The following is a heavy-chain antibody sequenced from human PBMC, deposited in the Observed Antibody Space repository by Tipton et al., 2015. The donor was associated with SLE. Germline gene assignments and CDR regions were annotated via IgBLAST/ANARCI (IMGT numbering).Heavy chain of an antibody. CDR3: ARGGRFLEWLTY. Sequence: GLVKPSETLSLTCAVYGGSFSSYYWSWIRQPPGKGLEWIGEINHSGSTNYNPSLKSRVTISIDTSKNHFSLKLSSVTAADTAVYYCARGGRFLEWLTYWGQGTLATVSS. CDR1: GGSFSSYY. D-gene: IGHD3-3*01. J-gene: IGHJ4*02. V-gene: IGHV4-34*01. CDR2: INHSGST.